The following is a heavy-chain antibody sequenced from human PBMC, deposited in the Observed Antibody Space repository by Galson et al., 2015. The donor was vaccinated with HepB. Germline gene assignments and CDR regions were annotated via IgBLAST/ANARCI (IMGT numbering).Heavy chain of an antibody. CDR1: GGTFSTYT. D-gene: IGHD3-16*01. CDR3: AATHSWGKDY. J-gene: IGHJ4*02. Sequence: SVKVSCKASGGTFSTYTVSWVRQAPGQGLEWMGGIIPIFGTGNYAQKFQGRVTITADDTADESTTTAYMELSSLRSEDTAVYYCAATHSWGKDYWGQGTLVIVSS. CDR2: IIPIFGTG. V-gene: IGHV1-69*13.